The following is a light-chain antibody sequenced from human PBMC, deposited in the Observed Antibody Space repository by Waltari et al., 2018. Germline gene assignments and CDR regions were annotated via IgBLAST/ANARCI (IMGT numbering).Light chain of an antibody. V-gene: IGKV1-39*01. CDR1: QTIKKF. Sequence: DIQMTQSPSSLSASVGDRGTITCRASQTIKKFLNWYQQKPGKAPNLLIYAATNLQSGVPSRFSGSGSGTDFTLTISSLLREDFATYYCQQSYNTPYSFGRGTKLEIK. J-gene: IGKJ2*03. CDR3: QQSYNTPYS. CDR2: AAT.